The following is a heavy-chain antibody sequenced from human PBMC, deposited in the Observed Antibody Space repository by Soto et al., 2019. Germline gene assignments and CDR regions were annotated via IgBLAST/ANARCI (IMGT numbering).Heavy chain of an antibody. CDR1: GFTFSSYG. Sequence: AGGSLRLSCAASGFTFSSYGMHWVRQAPGKGLEWVAVISYDGSNKYYADSVKGRFTISRDNSKNTLYLQMNSLRAEDTAVYYCANIGVAGSQYNWFDPWGQGTLVTVSS. CDR3: ANIGVAGSQYNWFDP. CDR2: ISYDGSNK. J-gene: IGHJ5*02. V-gene: IGHV3-30*18. D-gene: IGHD6-19*01.